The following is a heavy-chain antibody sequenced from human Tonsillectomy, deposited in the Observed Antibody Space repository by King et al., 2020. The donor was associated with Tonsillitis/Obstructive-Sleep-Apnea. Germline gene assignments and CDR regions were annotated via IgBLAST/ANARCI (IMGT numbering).Heavy chain of an antibody. CDR3: HYSNYVGFDY. CDR1: WFTVSSNY. Sequence: VQLVESGGGLIQPGGSLRLSCAASWFTVSSNYMSWVRPAPGKGLEWVSVFYIGGSTYYADSVKGPFTISRDNSKNTLYLQMNSLRAEDTAVYYCHYSNYVGFDYWGQGTLVTVSS. V-gene: IGHV3-53*01. J-gene: IGHJ4*02. CDR2: FYIGGST. D-gene: IGHD4-11*01.